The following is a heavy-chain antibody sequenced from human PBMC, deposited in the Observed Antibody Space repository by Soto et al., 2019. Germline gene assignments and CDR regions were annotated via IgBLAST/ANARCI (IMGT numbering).Heavy chain of an antibody. CDR1: GGTFSSYA. V-gene: IGHV1-69*13. J-gene: IGHJ6*02. CDR2: IIPIFGTA. D-gene: IGHD1-1*01. CDR3: AGYERQSQKAIWTPGRMDV. Sequence: SVKVSCKASGGTFSSYAISWVRQAPGQGLEWMGGIIPIFGTANYAQKFQGRVTITADESTSTAYMELSSLRSEDTAVYYCAGYERQSQKAIWTPGRMDVWGQGTTVTVSS.